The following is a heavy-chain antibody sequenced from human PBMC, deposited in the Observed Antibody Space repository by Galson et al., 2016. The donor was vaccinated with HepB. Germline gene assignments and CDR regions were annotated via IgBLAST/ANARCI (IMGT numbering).Heavy chain of an antibody. CDR2: INPTGGST. CDR3: ARGVYYDHSGSLRY. CDR1: GYTFTRYY. V-gene: IGHV1-46*01. D-gene: IGHD3-22*01. J-gene: IGHJ4*02. Sequence: SVKVSCKAPGYTFTRYYIHWVRQAPGQGLEWMGIINPTGGSTKDAPKFQGRVTMTRDTSTSTVYMELSSLRSEDTAVYFCARGVYYDHSGSLRYWGQGTLVNVSS.